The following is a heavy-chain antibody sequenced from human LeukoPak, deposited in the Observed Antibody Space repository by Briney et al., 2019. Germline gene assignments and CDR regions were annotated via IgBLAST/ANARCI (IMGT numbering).Heavy chain of an antibody. CDR3: ARLAGATTYDDY. Sequence: ASVKISCKGSGYSFTNYWIAWVRQMPGKGLEWMGIIYPGDSDTRYSPSFQGQVTISADKSISTAYLQWSSLKASDTAMYYCARLAGATTYDDYWGQGTLVTVSS. CDR1: GYSFTNYW. J-gene: IGHJ4*02. CDR2: IYPGDSDT. D-gene: IGHD1-26*01. V-gene: IGHV5-51*01.